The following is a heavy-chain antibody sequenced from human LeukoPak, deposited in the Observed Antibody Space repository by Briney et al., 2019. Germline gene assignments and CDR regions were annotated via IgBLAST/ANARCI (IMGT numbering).Heavy chain of an antibody. J-gene: IGHJ4*02. D-gene: IGHD2-21*02. CDR1: GYTFTGYY. Sequence: GASVKVSCKASGYTFTGYYMHWVRQAPGQGLEWMGWINTNTGNPTYAQGFTGRFVFSLDTSVSTAYLQISSLKAEDTAVYYCATAYCGGDCWDLDYWGQGTLVTVSS. CDR2: INTNTGNP. CDR3: ATAYCGGDCWDLDY. V-gene: IGHV7-4-1*02.